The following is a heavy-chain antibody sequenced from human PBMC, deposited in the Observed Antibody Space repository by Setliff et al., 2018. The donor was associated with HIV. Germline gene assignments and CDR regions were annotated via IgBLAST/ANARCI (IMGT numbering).Heavy chain of an antibody. CDR3: AREARYQDRYYYYMDV. D-gene: IGHD1-20*01. CDR2: INPSGGST. CDR1: GYTFTSYY. Sequence: ASVKVSCKASGYTFTSYYLHWVRQAPGQGLEWMGIINPSGGSTTYAQKFQGRVTMTRDTPASTVYMELSSLRSEDTAVYYCAREARYQDRYYYYMDVWGKGTTVTVS. J-gene: IGHJ6*03. V-gene: IGHV1-46*03.